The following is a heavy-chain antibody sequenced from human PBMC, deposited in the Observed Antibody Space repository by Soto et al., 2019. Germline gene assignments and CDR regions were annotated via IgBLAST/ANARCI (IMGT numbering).Heavy chain of an antibody. Sequence: QVQLVESGGGVVQPGRSLRLSCAASGFSFSSYGMHWVRQAPGKGLEWVAVMSFDGSDNYYGDSVKGRFTISRDISKNTLYLQVNSLRVEDTAVYFCAKGLTIFGVVGIFDPLGQGTLVTVSS. J-gene: IGHJ5*02. CDR3: AKGLTIFGVVGIFDP. V-gene: IGHV3-30*18. CDR2: MSFDGSDN. D-gene: IGHD3-3*01. CDR1: GFSFSSYG.